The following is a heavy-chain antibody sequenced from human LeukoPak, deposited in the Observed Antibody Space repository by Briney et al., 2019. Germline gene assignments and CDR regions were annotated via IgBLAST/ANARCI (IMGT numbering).Heavy chain of an antibody. CDR2: VYRSGTT. Sequence: SETLSLTCVVSGYSISSGYHWGWIRQPPGEGLEWIGVVYRSGTTYYNPSLKSRVTIPLDTSKNQISLKVTSVTAADTAVYYCVRENWVFDYWGQGILVTVSS. CDR3: VRENWVFDY. J-gene: IGHJ4*02. D-gene: IGHD7-27*01. CDR1: GYSISSGYH. V-gene: IGHV4-38-2*02.